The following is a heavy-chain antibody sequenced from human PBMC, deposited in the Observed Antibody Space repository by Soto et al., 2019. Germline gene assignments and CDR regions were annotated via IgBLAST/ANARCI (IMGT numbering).Heavy chain of an antibody. V-gene: IGHV1-18*01. CDR1: GYTFTRYG. CDR2: ISGYSGNT. J-gene: IGHJ4*02. D-gene: IGHD3-10*01. CDR3: ARGGVLLWFGEPLDY. Sequence: QVQLVQSGAEVKKPGASVKVSCKASGYTFTRYGFTWVRQAPGQGLEWMGWISGYSGNTNYAQNLRGGVTMTTDTSTSTAYMELRSLRSDDTGVYYCARGGVLLWFGEPLDYWGQGTLVTVSS.